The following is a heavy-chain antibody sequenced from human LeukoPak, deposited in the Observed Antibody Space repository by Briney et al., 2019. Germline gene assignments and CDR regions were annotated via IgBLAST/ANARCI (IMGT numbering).Heavy chain of an antibody. J-gene: IGHJ5*02. V-gene: IGHV3-11*03. CDR3: ARSEGYGGRVPHFMGWYWFDP. Sequence: SVKGRFTISRDNAKNSLYLQMNSLRAEDTAVYYCARSEGYGGRVPHFMGWYWFDPWGQGTLVTVSS. D-gene: IGHD5-18*01.